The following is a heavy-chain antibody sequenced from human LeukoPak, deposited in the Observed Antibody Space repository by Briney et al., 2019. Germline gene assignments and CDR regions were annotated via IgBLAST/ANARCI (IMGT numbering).Heavy chain of an antibody. Sequence: PGGSLRLSCAASGFTFSSYAMHWVRQAPGKGLEYVSAISSNGGSTYYANSVKGRFTISRDNSKNTLYLQMGSLRAEDMAVYYCARGGRANAFDIWGQGTMVTVSS. CDR3: ARGGRANAFDI. CDR2: ISSNGGST. V-gene: IGHV3-64*01. J-gene: IGHJ3*02. CDR1: GFTFSSYA.